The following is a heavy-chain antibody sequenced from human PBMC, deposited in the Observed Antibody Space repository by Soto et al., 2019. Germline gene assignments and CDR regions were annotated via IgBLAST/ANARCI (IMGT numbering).Heavy chain of an antibody. CDR1: GGTFSSYA. D-gene: IGHD3-22*01. V-gene: IGHV1-69*13. CDR2: IIPIFGTA. Sequence: GASVKVSCKASGGTFSSYAISWVRQAPGQGLEWMGGIIPIFGTANYAQKFQGRVTITADESTSTAYMELSSLRSEDTAVYYCTTGLSNGYYNFDYWGQGTPVTVYS. J-gene: IGHJ4*02. CDR3: TTGLSNGYYNFDY.